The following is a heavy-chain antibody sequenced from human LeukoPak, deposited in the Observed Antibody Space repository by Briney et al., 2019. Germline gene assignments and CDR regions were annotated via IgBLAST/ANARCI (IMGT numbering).Heavy chain of an antibody. CDR1: GCSISSYY. D-gene: IGHD6-6*01. CDR2: IYTSGST. Sequence: SETLSLTCTVSGCSISSYYWSWIRQPPGKGLEWIGYIYTSGSTTYNPSLTRSVAISVDTSKNQFSRKLSSVTAADTAVYYCARCSPYSSSYFDYWGQGTLVTVSS. J-gene: IGHJ4*02. V-gene: IGHV4-4*08. CDR3: ARCSPYSSSYFDY.